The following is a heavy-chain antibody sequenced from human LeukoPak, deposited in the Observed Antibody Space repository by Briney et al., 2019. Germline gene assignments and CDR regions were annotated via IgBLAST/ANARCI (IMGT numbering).Heavy chain of an antibody. J-gene: IGHJ4*02. D-gene: IGHD3-22*01. CDR3: ARGTTLYDSSGDDFDY. CDR1: GFTFSSYG. CDR2: IWYDGSNK. Sequence: GSLRLSCAASGFTFSSYGMHWVRQAPGKGLEWVAVIWYDGSNKYYADSVKGRFTISRDNSKNTLYLQMNSLRAEDTAVYYCARGTTLYDSSGDDFDYWGQGTLVTVSS. V-gene: IGHV3-33*01.